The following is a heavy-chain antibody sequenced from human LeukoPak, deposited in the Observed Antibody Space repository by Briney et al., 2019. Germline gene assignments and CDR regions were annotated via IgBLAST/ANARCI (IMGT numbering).Heavy chain of an antibody. CDR1: GYTFTSYG. Sequence: ASVKVSCKASGYTFTSYGISWVRQAPGQGFEWMGWISAYNGNTNYAQKLQGRVTMTTDTSTSTAYMELRSLRSDDTAVYYCARGGFLFDATVTPTGVFDYWGQGTLVTVSS. CDR3: ARGGFLFDATVTPTGVFDY. D-gene: IGHD4-17*01. CDR2: ISAYNGNT. V-gene: IGHV1-18*01. J-gene: IGHJ4*02.